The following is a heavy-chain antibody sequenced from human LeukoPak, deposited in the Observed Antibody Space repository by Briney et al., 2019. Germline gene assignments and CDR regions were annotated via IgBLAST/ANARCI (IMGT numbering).Heavy chain of an antibody. V-gene: IGHV4-39*01. CDR1: GGSISSSSYY. J-gene: IGHJ4*02. D-gene: IGHD3-3*01. Sequence: SETLSLTCTVSGGSISSSSYYWGWIRQPPGKGLQWIGSIYYSGSTYYNPSLKSRVTISVDTSENQFSLKLSSVTAADTAVYYCARQGITIFGVVIIGYFDYWGQGTLVTVSS. CDR2: IYYSGST. CDR3: ARQGITIFGVVIIGYFDY.